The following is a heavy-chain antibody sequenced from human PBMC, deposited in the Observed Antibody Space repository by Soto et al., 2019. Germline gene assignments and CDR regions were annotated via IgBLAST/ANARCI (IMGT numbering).Heavy chain of an antibody. D-gene: IGHD3-16*01. CDR1: GFTFRSYA. CDR3: EREKLSLGNYCYNGMGV. CDR2: ISYGGDNK. J-gene: IGHJ6*01. Sequence: GGSLRLSCAASGFTFRSYALHWVRQAPGKGLEWVAAISYGGDNKYYAGSVKGRFTISRDNSKNTLFLQMNSLKAEDTAVYYCEREKLSLGNYCYNGMGVWGQGTKVMSPQ. V-gene: IGHV3-30-3*01.